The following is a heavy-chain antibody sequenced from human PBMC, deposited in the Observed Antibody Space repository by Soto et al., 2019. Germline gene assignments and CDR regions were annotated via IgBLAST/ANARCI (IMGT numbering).Heavy chain of an antibody. CDR1: GYIFTGYY. J-gene: IGHJ4*02. V-gene: IGHV1-2*02. D-gene: IGHD6-6*01. CDR2: NSPHNGGT. Sequence: ASVKVSCKASGYIFTGYYIRWVRQAPGQGLEWLGWNSPHNGGTNYAQKFKGRVTMTSDTSISTSYIELSGLRYDDTAVYYCARGLGVYTSSSLDYWGQGTLVTVS. CDR3: ARGLGVYTSSSLDY.